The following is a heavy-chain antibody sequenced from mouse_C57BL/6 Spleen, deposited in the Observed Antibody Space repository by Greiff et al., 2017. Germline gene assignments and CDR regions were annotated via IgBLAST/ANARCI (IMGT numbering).Heavy chain of an antibody. CDR3: ARGTYYGSRGFAY. CDR2: IYPGDGDT. CDR1: GYAFSSYW. Sequence: VQLQQSGAELVKPGASVKISCKASGYAFSSYWMNWVKQRPGKGLEWIGQIYPGDGDTNYNGQFKGKATLTADKSSSTAYMQLSSLTSEDSAVYFCARGTYYGSRGFAYWGQGTLVTVSA. D-gene: IGHD1-1*01. J-gene: IGHJ3*01. V-gene: IGHV1-80*01.